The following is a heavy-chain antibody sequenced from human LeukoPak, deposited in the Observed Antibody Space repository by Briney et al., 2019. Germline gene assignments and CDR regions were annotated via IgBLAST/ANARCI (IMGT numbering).Heavy chain of an antibody. D-gene: IGHD3-3*01. J-gene: IGHJ4*02. CDR1: GGSISSSSYY. CDR2: ICYSGST. V-gene: IGHV4-39*07. Sequence: SETLSLTCTVSGGSISSSSYYWGWIRQPPGKGLEWIGSICYSGSTYYNPSLKSRVTISVDTSKNQFSLKLSSVTAADTAVYYCARGDGYDFWSGYSFDYWGQGTLVTVSS. CDR3: ARGDGYDFWSGYSFDY.